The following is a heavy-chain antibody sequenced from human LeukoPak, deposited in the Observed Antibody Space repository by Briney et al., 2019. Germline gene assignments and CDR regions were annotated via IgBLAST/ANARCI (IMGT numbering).Heavy chain of an antibody. CDR3: ARDFPRRSDGEGSYYYYGMDV. Sequence: PSETLSLTCAVSGGSISSGGYSWSWIRQPPGKGLEWIGYIYHRGSTYYNPSLKSRVTISVDRSKNQFSLKLSSVTAADTAVYYCARDFPRRSDGEGSYYYYGMDVWGQGTTVTVSS. CDR1: GGSISSGGYS. CDR2: IYHRGST. D-gene: IGHD4-17*01. J-gene: IGHJ6*02. V-gene: IGHV4-30-2*01.